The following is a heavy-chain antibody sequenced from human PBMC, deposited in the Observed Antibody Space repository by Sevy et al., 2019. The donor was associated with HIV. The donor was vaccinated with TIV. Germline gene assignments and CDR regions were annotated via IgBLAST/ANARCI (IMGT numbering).Heavy chain of an antibody. Sequence: GGSLRLSCAASGFTFSSYSMNWVRQAPGKGLEWVSYISSSSSTIYYADSVKRRFTISRDNAKNSLYLQMNSLRDEDTAVYYCARDPSCTNGVCYGMDVWGQGTTVTVSS. J-gene: IGHJ6*02. CDR2: ISSSSSTI. CDR1: GFTFSSYS. CDR3: ARDPSCTNGVCYGMDV. V-gene: IGHV3-48*02. D-gene: IGHD2-8*01.